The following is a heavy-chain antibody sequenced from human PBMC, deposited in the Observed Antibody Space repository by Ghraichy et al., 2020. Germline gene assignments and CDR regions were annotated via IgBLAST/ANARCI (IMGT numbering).Heavy chain of an antibody. CDR2: ISSSSSYI. CDR3: ARDRGATHSWYYYGMDV. J-gene: IGHJ6*02. V-gene: IGHV3-21*01. D-gene: IGHD3-10*01. Sequence: GGSLRLSCAASGFTFSSYSMNWVRQAPGKGLEWVSSISSSSSYIYYADSVKGRFTISRDNAKNSLYLQMNSLRAEDTAVYYCARDRGATHSWYYYGMDVWGQGTTVTVSS. CDR1: GFTFSSYS.